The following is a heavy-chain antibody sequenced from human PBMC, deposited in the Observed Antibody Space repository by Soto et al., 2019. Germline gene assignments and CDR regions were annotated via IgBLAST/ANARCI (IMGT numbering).Heavy chain of an antibody. D-gene: IGHD6-13*01. CDR2: IIPIFGTA. CDR1: GFTFSSYA. V-gene: IGHV1-69*06. Sequence: VQLLESGGGLVQPGGSLRLSCAASGFTFSSYAMSWVRQAPGQGLEWMGGIIPIFGTANYAQKFQGRVTITADKSTSTAYMELSSLRSEDTAVYYCARDQGSSSWRYYYYGMDVWGQGTTVTVSS. J-gene: IGHJ6*02. CDR3: ARDQGSSSWRYYYYGMDV.